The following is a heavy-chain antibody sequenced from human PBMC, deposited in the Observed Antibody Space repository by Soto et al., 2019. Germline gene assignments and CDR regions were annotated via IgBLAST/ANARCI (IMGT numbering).Heavy chain of an antibody. Sequence: EVQLVESGGGLVQPGGSQRLSCAASGFTFSDHYMDWVRQAPGKGLEWVGRTRNKANSYTTEYAASVKGRFTISRDDSKNSLYLQMNSLKTEDTAVYYCARRIAAAGPNDYWGQGPLVTVSS. CDR3: ARRIAAAGPNDY. D-gene: IGHD6-13*01. CDR1: GFTFSDHY. V-gene: IGHV3-72*01. CDR2: TRNKANSYTT. J-gene: IGHJ4*02.